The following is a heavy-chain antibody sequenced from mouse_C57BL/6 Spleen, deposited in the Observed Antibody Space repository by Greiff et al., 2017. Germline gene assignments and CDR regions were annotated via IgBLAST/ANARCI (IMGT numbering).Heavy chain of an antibody. Sequence: QVQLKESGPGILQSSQTLSLSCSFSGFSLSTSGMGVSWIRQPSGKGLEWLAHIYWDDDKRYNPSLKSRLTISKDTSRNQVFLRITSVDTADTATCYWARNVITTVVAGFDCWGQGTTLTVSS. CDR1: GFSLSTSGMG. CDR2: IYWDDDK. V-gene: IGHV8-12*01. CDR3: ARNVITTVVAGFDC. D-gene: IGHD1-1*01. J-gene: IGHJ2*01.